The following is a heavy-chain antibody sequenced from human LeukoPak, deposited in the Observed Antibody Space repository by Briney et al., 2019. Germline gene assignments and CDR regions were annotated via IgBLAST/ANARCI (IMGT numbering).Heavy chain of an antibody. Sequence: GGSLRLSCAASGFTFSSSGMSWVRQAPGKGLEWVSSIGTSAGSTYYADSVKGRFTISRDNSKNTLYLQMNTLRGEDTALYYCASLTSHWGQGTLVTVSP. V-gene: IGHV3-23*01. CDR2: IGTSAGST. J-gene: IGHJ4*02. CDR3: ASLTSH. D-gene: IGHD3-16*01. CDR1: GFTFSSSG.